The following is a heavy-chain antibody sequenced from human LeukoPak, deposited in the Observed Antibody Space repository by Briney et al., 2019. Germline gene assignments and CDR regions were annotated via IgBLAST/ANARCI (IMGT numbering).Heavy chain of an antibody. CDR3: ARRRGYSYGYYYYGMDV. D-gene: IGHD5-18*01. J-gene: IGHJ6*02. V-gene: IGHV4-59*08. Sequence: SETLSLTCTVSGGSISSYYWSWIRQPPGKGLEWIGYIYYSGSTNYNPSLKSRATISVDTSKNQFSLKLSSVTAADTAVYYCARRRGYSYGYYYYGMDVWGQGTTVTVSS. CDR2: IYYSGST. CDR1: GGSISSYY.